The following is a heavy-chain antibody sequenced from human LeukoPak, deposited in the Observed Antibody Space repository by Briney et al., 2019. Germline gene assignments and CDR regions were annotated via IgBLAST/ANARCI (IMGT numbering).Heavy chain of an antibody. Sequence: PGGSLRLSCAASGFTFSSYAMSWVRQAPGKGLEWVSAIGGSGDTTYYADSVKGWFTISRDYSKNTLYLQMNSLRAEDTAVYYCAKFHIVVVNGYFDYWGQGTLVTVSS. J-gene: IGHJ4*02. CDR2: IGGSGDTT. D-gene: IGHD2-21*01. CDR3: AKFHIVVVNGYFDY. CDR1: GFTFSSYA. V-gene: IGHV3-23*01.